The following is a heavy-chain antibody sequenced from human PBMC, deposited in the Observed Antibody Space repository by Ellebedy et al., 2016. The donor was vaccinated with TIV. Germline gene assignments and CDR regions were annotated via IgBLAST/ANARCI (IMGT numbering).Heavy chain of an antibody. CDR2: ISYDGGNK. J-gene: IGHJ4*02. Sequence: GESLKISCAASGFTFSSYAMHWVRQAPGKGLEWVAVISYDGGNKYYADSVKCQFTIPRDNSKNTLYLQMKRLRAEDTAVYYCARGRTGPRGYFDYWGQGTLVTVSS. V-gene: IGHV3-30-3*01. D-gene: IGHD2-8*02. CDR3: ARGRTGPRGYFDY. CDR1: GFTFSSYA.